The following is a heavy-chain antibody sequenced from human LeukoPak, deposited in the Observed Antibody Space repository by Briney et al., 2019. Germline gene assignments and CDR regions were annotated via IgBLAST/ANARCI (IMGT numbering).Heavy chain of an antibody. CDR2: IIPIFGTA. J-gene: IGHJ4*02. Sequence: ASVKVSYKASGGTFSSYAISWVRQAPGQGLEWMGGIIPIFGTANYAQKFQGRVTITTDESTSTAYMELSSLRSGDTAVYYCARGGRIGDYGDDDYYFDYWGQGTLVTVSS. CDR3: ARGGRIGDYGDDDYYFDY. CDR1: GGTFSSYA. V-gene: IGHV1-69*05. D-gene: IGHD4-17*01.